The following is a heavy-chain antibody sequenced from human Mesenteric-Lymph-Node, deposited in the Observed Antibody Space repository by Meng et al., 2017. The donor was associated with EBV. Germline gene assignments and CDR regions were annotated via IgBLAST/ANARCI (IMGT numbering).Heavy chain of an antibody. CDR1: GYTFTNYA. J-gene: IGHJ4*02. CDR3: VRTSVYSSGFSDF. D-gene: IGHD6-19*01. CDR2: VSAYNGNT. V-gene: IGHV1-18*01. Sequence: QVQLVQCGAEVKKPGASVKVSCKASGYTFTNYAFRWLRQGPGSGFEWMGWVSAYNGNTEYPQKFQGRVAMTTDTSTTTVYMELRSLRPDDTATYYCVRTSVYSSGFSDFWGQGTLVTVSS.